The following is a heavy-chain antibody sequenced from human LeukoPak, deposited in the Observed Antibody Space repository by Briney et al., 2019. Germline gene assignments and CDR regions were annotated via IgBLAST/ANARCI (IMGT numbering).Heavy chain of an antibody. J-gene: IGHJ4*02. CDR1: NYTFTSYG. D-gene: IGHD7-27*01. CDR2: ISPYNGRT. Sequence: ASVKVSFKAFNYTFTSYGISWVRQPPGKGLEWMALISPYNGRTLYSAKLQGRVTLTRDTTTDTPYMELTSIKSDDTAVYYCARDGDELTGGRRYFDYWGQGTLVTVPS. V-gene: IGHV1-18*01. CDR3: ARDGDELTGGRRYFDY.